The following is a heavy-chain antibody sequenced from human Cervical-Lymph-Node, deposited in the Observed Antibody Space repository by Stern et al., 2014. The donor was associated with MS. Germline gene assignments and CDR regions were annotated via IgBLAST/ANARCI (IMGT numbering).Heavy chain of an antibody. D-gene: IGHD4-17*01. V-gene: IGHV1-8*01. Sequence: VQLVESGAEVKKPGASVKVSCKASGYTFTSYDINWVRQATGQGLEWMGWMNPNSGNTGYAQKFQGRVTMTRNTSISTAYMELSSLRSEDTAVYYCARGDYDTYYYYYGMDVWGQGTTVTVSS. CDR1: GYTFTSYD. CDR2: MNPNSGNT. CDR3: ARGDYDTYYYYYGMDV. J-gene: IGHJ6*02.